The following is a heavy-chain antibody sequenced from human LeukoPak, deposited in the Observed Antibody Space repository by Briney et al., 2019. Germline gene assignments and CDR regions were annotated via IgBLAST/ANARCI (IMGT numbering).Heavy chain of an antibody. J-gene: IGHJ4*02. CDR3: ARHSDEQWHNYYYFDY. CDR2: IYYSGST. CDR1: GGSISSSSYY. D-gene: IGHD6-19*01. Sequence: KPSETLSLTCTVSGGSISSSSYYWGWIRQPPGKGLEWIGSIYYSGSTYYNPSLKSRVTISVDTSKNQFSLKLSSVTAADTAVYYCARHSDEQWHNYYYFDYWGQGTLVTVSS. V-gene: IGHV4-39*01.